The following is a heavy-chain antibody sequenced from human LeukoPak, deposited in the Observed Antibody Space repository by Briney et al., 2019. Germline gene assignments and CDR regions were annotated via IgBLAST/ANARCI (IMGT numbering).Heavy chain of an antibody. Sequence: GGSLRLSCAASGFTFSSYGMHWVRQAPGKGLEWVAVISYDGSNKYYADSVKGRFTISRDNSKNTLYLQMNSLRAEDTAVYYCAKDFDYWGQGTLVTVSS. CDR2: ISYDGSNK. CDR3: AKDFDY. V-gene: IGHV3-30*18. CDR1: GFTFSSYG. J-gene: IGHJ4*02.